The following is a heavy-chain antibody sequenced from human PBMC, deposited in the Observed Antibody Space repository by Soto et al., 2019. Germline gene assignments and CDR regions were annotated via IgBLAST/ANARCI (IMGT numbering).Heavy chain of an antibody. Sequence: QVQLVQSGAEVKKPGASVKVSCKASGYTFTSYGISWVRQAPGQGLEWMGWISAYNGNTNYAQKLQGRVTMTTDTSTSTAYMELRGLRSDDTAVYYCARDFTGALERLEFDYWGQGTLVTVSS. V-gene: IGHV1-18*01. CDR3: ARDFTGALERLEFDY. D-gene: IGHD1-1*01. CDR2: ISAYNGNT. J-gene: IGHJ4*02. CDR1: GYTFTSYG.